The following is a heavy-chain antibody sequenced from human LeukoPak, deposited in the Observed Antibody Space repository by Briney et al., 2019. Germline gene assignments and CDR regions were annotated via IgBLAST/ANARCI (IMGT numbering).Heavy chain of an antibody. J-gene: IGHJ4*02. Sequence: GGSLRLSCAASGFTFSDYYMSWIRQAPGKGLEWVSYISSSGSTIYYADSVKGRFTISRDNAKNSLYLQMNSLRAEDTAVYYCARFTRYSSSWYLSYYFDYWGQGTLVTVSS. CDR2: ISSSGSTI. CDR3: ARFTRYSSSWYLSYYFDY. CDR1: GFTFSDYY. V-gene: IGHV3-11*01. D-gene: IGHD6-13*01.